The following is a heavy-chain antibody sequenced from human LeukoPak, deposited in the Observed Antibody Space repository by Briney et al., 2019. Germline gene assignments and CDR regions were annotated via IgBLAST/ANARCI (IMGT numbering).Heavy chain of an antibody. D-gene: IGHD6-13*01. CDR3: TRYAMAAAGLDFDY. J-gene: IGHJ4*02. CDR1: GFTFSGSA. CDR2: IRSKANSYAT. Sequence: GGSLRLSCAASGFTFSGSAMHWVRQASGKGLEWVGRIRSKANSYATAYAASVKGRFTISRDDSKNTAYLQMNSLKTEDTAVYYCTRYAMAAAGLDFDYWGQGTLVTVSS. V-gene: IGHV3-73*01.